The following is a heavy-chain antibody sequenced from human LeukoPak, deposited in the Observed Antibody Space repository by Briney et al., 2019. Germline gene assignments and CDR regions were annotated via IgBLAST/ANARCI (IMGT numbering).Heavy chain of an antibody. D-gene: IGHD3-10*01. Sequence: GGSLRLSCAASGFPFSTYAMSWVRQAPGKGLEWVSAITGSADRTHYADSVKGRFTISRDNSKNIVYLQMNSLRAKDTAVYFCARPQVVVLNPFDYWGQGTLVTVSS. CDR1: GFPFSTYA. V-gene: IGHV3-23*01. CDR3: ARPQVVVLNPFDY. J-gene: IGHJ4*02. CDR2: ITGSADRT.